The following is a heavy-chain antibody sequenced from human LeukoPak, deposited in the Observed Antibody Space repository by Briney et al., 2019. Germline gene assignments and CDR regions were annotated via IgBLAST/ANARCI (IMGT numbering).Heavy chain of an antibody. V-gene: IGHV1-46*01. CDR2: INPSGGST. D-gene: IGHD6-13*01. CDR1: GYTFTSYY. Sequence: ASMTVSCKASGYTFTSYYMHWVRQAPGQGLEWMGIINPSGGSTSYAQKFQGRVTMTRDTSTSTVYMELSSLRSEDTAVYYCARTSSGQLATITYNWFDPWGQGTLVTVSS. CDR3: ARTSSGQLATITYNWFDP. J-gene: IGHJ5*02.